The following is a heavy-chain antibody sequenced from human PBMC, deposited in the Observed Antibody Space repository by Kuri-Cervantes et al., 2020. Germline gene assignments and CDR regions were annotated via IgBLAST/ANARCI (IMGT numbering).Heavy chain of an antibody. J-gene: IGHJ3*02. CDR3: ARVKTRSSWSVPSRAFDI. Sequence: GSLRLSCTVSGGSVSSGSYYWSWIRQPPGKGLEWIGYIYYSGSTNYNPSLKSRVTISVDTPKNQFSLKLSSVTAADTAVYYCARVKTRSSWSVPSRAFDIWGQGTMVTVSS. CDR1: GGSVSSGSYY. CDR2: IYYSGST. V-gene: IGHV4-61*01. D-gene: IGHD6-13*01.